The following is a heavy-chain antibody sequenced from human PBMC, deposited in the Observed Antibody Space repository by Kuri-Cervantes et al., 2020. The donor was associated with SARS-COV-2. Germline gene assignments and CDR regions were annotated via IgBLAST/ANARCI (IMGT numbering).Heavy chain of an antibody. V-gene: IGHV4-39*01. CDR1: GGSISSGSYY. CDR3: ATSGYYDFWSGYYFDY. J-gene: IGHJ4*02. D-gene: IGHD3-3*01. CDR2: IYYSGST. Sequence: ESLKISCTVSGGSISSGSYYWSWVRQPPGKGLEWIGSIYYSGSTYYNPSLKSRVTISVDTSKNPFSLKLSSVTAADTAVYYCATSGYYDFWSGYYFDYWGQGTLVTVSS.